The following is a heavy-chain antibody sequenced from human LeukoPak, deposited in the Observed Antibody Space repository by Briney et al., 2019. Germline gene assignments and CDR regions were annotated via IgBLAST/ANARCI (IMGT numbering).Heavy chain of an antibody. J-gene: IGHJ5*02. CDR3: AKQDDFWSGYYDWFDP. V-gene: IGHV3-23*01. Sequence: GGSLRLSCAASGFTFSSYGMHWVRQAPGKGLEWVSAISGSGGSTYYADSVKGRFTISRDNSKNTLYLQMNSLRAEDTAVYYCAKQDDFWSGYYDWFDPWGQGTLVTVSS. CDR1: GFTFSSYG. D-gene: IGHD3-3*01. CDR2: ISGSGGST.